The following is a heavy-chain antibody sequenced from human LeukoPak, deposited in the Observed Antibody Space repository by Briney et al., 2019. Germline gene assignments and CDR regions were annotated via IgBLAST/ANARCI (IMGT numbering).Heavy chain of an antibody. V-gene: IGHV4-59*01. CDR3: ARQAAAGLDY. CDR1: GGSISSYY. CDR2: IYYSGST. D-gene: IGHD6-13*01. J-gene: IGHJ4*02. Sequence: SETLSLACTVSGGSISSYYWSWIRQPPGKGLEWIGYIYYSGSTNYNPSLKSRVTISVDTSKNQFSLKLSSVTAADTAVYYCARQAAAGLDYWGQGTLVTVSS.